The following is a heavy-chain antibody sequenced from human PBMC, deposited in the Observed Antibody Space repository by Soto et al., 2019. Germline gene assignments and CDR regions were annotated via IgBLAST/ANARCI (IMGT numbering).Heavy chain of an antibody. Sequence: QPGGSLRLSCAASGFSFSSYAMSWVRQAPPQGLEWVSSISTRGGRTYYADSVKGRFSISRDNSANAVYLDMDSLRAEDTGIYYCAKEFYYDASGQYSDLYFDSWGQGALVTVSS. CDR3: AKEFYYDASGQYSDLYFDS. V-gene: IGHV3-23*01. J-gene: IGHJ4*02. CDR2: ISTRGGRT. D-gene: IGHD3-22*01. CDR1: GFSFSSYA.